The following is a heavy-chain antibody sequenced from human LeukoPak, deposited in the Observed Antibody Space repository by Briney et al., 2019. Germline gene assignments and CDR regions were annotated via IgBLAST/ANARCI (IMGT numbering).Heavy chain of an antibody. CDR2: VHSSGST. V-gene: IGHV4-59*01. D-gene: IGHD6-6*01. Sequence: SETLSLTCTVSGGSISSFFWSWIRQPPGKGLEWIGYVHSSGSTKYNPSLKSRLIISVDMSKNQFSLKLRSVSVADTAVYYCARVRYSSSSAWFDPWGQGTLVTVSS. CDR1: GGSISSFF. CDR3: ARVRYSSSSAWFDP. J-gene: IGHJ5*02.